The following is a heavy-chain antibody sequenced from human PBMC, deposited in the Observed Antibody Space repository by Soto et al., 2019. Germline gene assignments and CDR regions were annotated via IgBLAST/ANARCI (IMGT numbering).Heavy chain of an antibody. CDR2: ISYDGSNK. CDR3: ASATYYYGSGSPTGWFDP. J-gene: IGHJ5*02. V-gene: IGHV3-30-3*01. Sequence: QVQLVESGGGVVQPGRSLRLSCAASGFTFSSYAMHWVRQAPVKGLEWVAVISYDGSNKYYADSVKGRFTSSRDNSKNTLYLQMNSLRAEDTAVYYCASATYYYGSGSPTGWFDPWGQGTLVTVSS. CDR1: GFTFSSYA. D-gene: IGHD3-10*01.